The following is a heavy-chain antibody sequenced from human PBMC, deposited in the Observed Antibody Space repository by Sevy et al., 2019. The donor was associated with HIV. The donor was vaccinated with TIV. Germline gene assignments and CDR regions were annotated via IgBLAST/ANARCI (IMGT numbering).Heavy chain of an antibody. V-gene: IGHV3-53*03. Sequence: GGSLRLSCEASEFTVSSKYMSWVRQAPGKGLEWVSVIYSGGNTYYADSVKGRFTISRDISKNTLYLQMNSLRAEDTAIYYCATTSTPVYYYALDVWVQGTTVTFSS. CDR1: EFTVSSKY. CDR3: ATTSTPVYYYALDV. J-gene: IGHJ6*02. CDR2: IYSGGNT. D-gene: IGHD2-15*01.